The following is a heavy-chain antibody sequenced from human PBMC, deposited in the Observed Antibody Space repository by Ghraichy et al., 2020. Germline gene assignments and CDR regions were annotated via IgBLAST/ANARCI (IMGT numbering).Heavy chain of an antibody. CDR2: IKQDGSEK. D-gene: IGHD6-19*01. J-gene: IGHJ4*02. CDR1: GFTCSSYR. V-gene: IGHV3-7*01. CDR3: ARGRSSGWYADY. Sequence: GGSLRLSCAASGFTCSSYRMSWVRQAPGKGLEWVANIKQDGSEKYYVDSVKGRFTISRDNAKNSLYLQMNSLRAEDTAVYYCARGRSSGWYADYWGQGTLVTVSS.